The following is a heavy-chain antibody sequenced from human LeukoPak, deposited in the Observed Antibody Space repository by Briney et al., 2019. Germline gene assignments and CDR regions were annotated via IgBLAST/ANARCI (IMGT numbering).Heavy chain of an antibody. CDR2: IYYSGST. CDR3: ARDDYYYDSSGYYY. D-gene: IGHD3-22*01. J-gene: IGHJ4*02. CDR1: GGSISSGGYY. Sequence: SETLSLTCTVSGGSISSGGYYWSWIRQHPGTGLEWIGYIYYSGSTYYNPSLKSRVTISVDTSKNQFSLKLSSVTAADTAVYYCARDDYYYDSSGYYYWGQGTLVTVSS. V-gene: IGHV4-31*03.